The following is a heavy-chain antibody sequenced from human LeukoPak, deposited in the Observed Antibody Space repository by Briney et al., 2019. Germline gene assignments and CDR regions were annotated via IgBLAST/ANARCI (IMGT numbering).Heavy chain of an antibody. CDR3: VRDSSLLY. J-gene: IGHJ4*02. V-gene: IGHV3-74*01. Sequence: TGGSLRLSCAASGFTLSAHWMYWVRQDPGKGLVGVSRINPDGSYTSYADSVKGRFTISRDHAKNTLYLQMDSLRAEDTAVYYCVRDSSLLYWGQGALVIVSS. D-gene: IGHD6-13*01. CDR2: INPDGSYT. CDR1: GFTLSAHW.